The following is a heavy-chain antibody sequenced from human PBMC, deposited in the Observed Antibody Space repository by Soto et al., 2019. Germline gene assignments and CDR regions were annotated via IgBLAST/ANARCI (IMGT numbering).Heavy chain of an antibody. Sequence: QVQLMQPGGEVKKPGASVKISCKASGYTFSDYGINRVRQAPGQGLEWMGWISAHNRNTNYAQNLPGRVTMTIDSSTTTAYMELRSLTSDDTAVYYVARVFTMLREWGMDVWGQGTTVTVSS. V-gene: IGHV1-18*04. D-gene: IGHD3-10*01. CDR2: ISAHNRNT. CDR1: GYTFSDYG. CDR3: ARVFTMLREWGMDV. J-gene: IGHJ6*02.